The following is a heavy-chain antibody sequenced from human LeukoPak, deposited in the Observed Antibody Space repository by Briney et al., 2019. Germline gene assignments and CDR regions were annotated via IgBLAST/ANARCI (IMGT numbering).Heavy chain of an antibody. CDR2: IWYDGSNK. Sequence: GGSLRLSCAASGFTFSSYGMHWVRQAPGKGLEWVAVIWYDGSNKYYADSVKGRFTISRDNAKNTLYLQMNSLRAEDTAVYYCARDRKGSSSNFDYWGQGTLVTVSS. CDR3: ARDRKGSSSNFDY. V-gene: IGHV3-33*01. J-gene: IGHJ4*02. CDR1: GFTFSSYG. D-gene: IGHD6-6*01.